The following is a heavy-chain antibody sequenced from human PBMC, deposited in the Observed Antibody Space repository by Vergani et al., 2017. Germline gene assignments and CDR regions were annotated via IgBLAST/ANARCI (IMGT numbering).Heavy chain of an antibody. CDR1: GYTFTSYG. D-gene: IGHD3-3*01. CDR3: SKAFSLTIFGVAYRHPFDY. J-gene: IGHJ4*02. V-gene: IGHV1-18*01. Sequence: QVQLVQSGAEVKQPGASVKVSCKASGYTFTSYGISWVRQAPGQGLEWMGWISAYNGNTNDAQKLQGRVTMTPDTSTSTAYMELRSLRSDDTAVDYCSKAFSLTIFGVAYRHPFDYWGQGTLVTVSS. CDR2: ISAYNGNT.